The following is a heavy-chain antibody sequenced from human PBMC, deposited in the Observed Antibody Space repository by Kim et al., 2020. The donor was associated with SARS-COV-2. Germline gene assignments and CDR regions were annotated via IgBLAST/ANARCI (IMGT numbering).Heavy chain of an antibody. V-gene: IGHV3-9*01. D-gene: IGHD3-10*01. CDR3: AKDSRSLFSRGVFDY. CDR1: GFTFADYA. Sequence: GGSLRLSCAASGFTFADYALPCFRQAPGKGLEWVSGISWNSGSIGYADSVNGRVPISRDNANNSLYLQMNSLRAEDTALYYCAKDSRSLFSRGVFDYCGQGTLVTVSS. J-gene: IGHJ4*02. CDR2: ISWNSGSI.